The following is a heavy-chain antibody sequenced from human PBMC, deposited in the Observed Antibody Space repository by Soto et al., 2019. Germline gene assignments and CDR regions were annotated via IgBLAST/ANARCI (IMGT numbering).Heavy chain of an antibody. V-gene: IGHV4-34*01. CDR1: GGSFSGYY. CDR3: ARGAAARPDIYYYYMDV. D-gene: IGHD6-6*01. CDR2: INHSGST. Sequence: SETLSLTCAVYGGSFSGYYWSWIRQPPGKGLEWIGEINHSGSTNYNPSLKSRVTISVDTSKNQFSLKLSSVTAADTAVYYCARGAAARPDIYYYYMDVWGKGTTVT. J-gene: IGHJ6*03.